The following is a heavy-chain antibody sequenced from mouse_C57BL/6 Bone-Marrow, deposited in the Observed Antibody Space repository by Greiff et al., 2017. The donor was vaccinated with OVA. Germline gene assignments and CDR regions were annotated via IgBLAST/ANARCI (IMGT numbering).Heavy chain of an antibody. CDR3: ARHPRWLPYSSYAMDY. CDR1: GFTFSSYG. J-gene: IGHJ4*01. D-gene: IGHD2-3*01. V-gene: IGHV5-6*01. CDR2: ISSGGSYT. Sequence: EVMLVESGGDLVKPGGSLKLSCAASGFTFSSYGMSWVRQTPDKRLEWVATISSGGSYTYYPDSVKGRFTISRDNAKNTLYLQMSSLKSEDTAMYYCARHPRWLPYSSYAMDYWGQGTSVTVSS.